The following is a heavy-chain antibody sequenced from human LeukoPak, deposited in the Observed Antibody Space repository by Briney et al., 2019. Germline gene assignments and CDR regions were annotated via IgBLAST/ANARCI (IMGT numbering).Heavy chain of an antibody. CDR1: GGSFSGYY. D-gene: IGHD5-12*01. CDR3: ARGSSRARYFDLVATTTRKYYFDY. V-gene: IGHV4-34*01. CDR2: INHSGST. Sequence: SETLSLTCAVYGGSFSGYYWSWIRQPPGKGLEWIGEINHSGSTNYNPSLKSRVTIPVDTSKNQFSLKLSSVTAADTAVYYCARGSSRARYFDLVATTTRKYYFDYWGQGTLVTVSS. J-gene: IGHJ4*02.